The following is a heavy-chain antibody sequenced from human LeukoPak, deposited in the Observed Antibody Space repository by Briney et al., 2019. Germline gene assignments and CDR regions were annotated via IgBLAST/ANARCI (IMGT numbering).Heavy chain of an antibody. D-gene: IGHD3-16*02. Sequence: ASVKVSCKASGGTFSSYAISWVRQAPGQGLEWMGGIIPIFGTANYAQKFQGRVTITADKSTSTAYMELSSLRSEDTAVYYCARDWGYDYVWGSYRYTAPGFDYWGQGTLVTVSS. CDR2: IIPIFGTA. CDR1: GGTFSSYA. V-gene: IGHV1-69*06. CDR3: ARDWGYDYVWGSYRYTAPGFDY. J-gene: IGHJ4*02.